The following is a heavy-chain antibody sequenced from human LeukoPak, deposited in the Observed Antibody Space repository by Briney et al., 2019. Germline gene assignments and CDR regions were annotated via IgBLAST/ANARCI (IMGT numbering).Heavy chain of an antibody. CDR2: SSGRGGST. CDR3: ARGPASSGVWYFDL. CDR1: GFTFSSYA. Sequence: PGGSLRLSCAASGFTFSSYAMSWVRKAPGKGLEWVSASSGRGGSTYCAGSVKGRFTICRDNSKKTLYLQMNSLRAEDTAVYFCARGPASSGVWYFDLWGRGTLVTVSS. V-gene: IGHV3-23*01. J-gene: IGHJ2*01. D-gene: IGHD3-22*01.